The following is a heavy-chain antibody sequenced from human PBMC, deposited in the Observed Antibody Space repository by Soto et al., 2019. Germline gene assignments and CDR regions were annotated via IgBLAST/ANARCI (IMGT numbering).Heavy chain of an antibody. D-gene: IGHD2-15*01. J-gene: IGHJ1*01. CDR1: GGTFSSYT. CDR2: IIPILGIA. CDR3: ARAPLGTVVAATPIYFQH. V-gene: IGHV1-69*02. Sequence: QVQLVQSGAEVKKPGSSVKVSCKASGGTFSSYTISWVRQAPGQGLEWMGRIIPILGIANYAQKFQGRVTITADKSTSTAYMELSSLRSEDTAVYYCARAPLGTVVAATPIYFQHWGQGTLVTVSS.